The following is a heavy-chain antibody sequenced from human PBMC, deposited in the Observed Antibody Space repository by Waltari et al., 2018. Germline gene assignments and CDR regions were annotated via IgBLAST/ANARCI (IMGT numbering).Heavy chain of an antibody. Sequence: QVQLVQSGAEVEKPGASVKVSCKASGYTFSAYFMHWVRQAPGQGLEWMGRIDPNSGGTNYAQKFQGRVTMTRDTSISTIYRELRRLTFDDTALYYCARDASTAVPEGDAFDIWGQGTMVAVS. CDR1: GYTFSAYF. V-gene: IGHV1-2*06. CDR2: IDPNSGGT. J-gene: IGHJ3*02. D-gene: IGHD6-19*01. CDR3: ARDASTAVPEGDAFDI.